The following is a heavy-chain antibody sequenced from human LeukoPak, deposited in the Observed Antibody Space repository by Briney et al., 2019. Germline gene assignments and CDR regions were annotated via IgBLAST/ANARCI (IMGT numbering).Heavy chain of an antibody. V-gene: IGHV4-59*01. CDR1: GFTFSSYA. CDR2: IYYSGST. D-gene: IGHD3-22*01. CDR3: ARVRYDSSGYYYPGDAFDI. Sequence: GSLRLSCAASGFTFSSYAMSWVRQAPGKGLEWIGYIYYSGSTNYNPSLKSRVTISVDTSKNQFSLKLSSVTAADTAVYYCARVRYDSSGYYYPGDAFDIWGQGTMVTVSS. J-gene: IGHJ3*02.